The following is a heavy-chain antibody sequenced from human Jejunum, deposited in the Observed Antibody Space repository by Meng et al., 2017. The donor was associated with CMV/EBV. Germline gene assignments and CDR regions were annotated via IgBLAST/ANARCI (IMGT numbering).Heavy chain of an antibody. CDR1: GFTFSNLW. J-gene: IGHJ6*02. CDR2: IKQDGSEK. CDR3: AKDVGAYAGFET. D-gene: IGHD4-23*01. Sequence: AASGFTFSNLWVSWVRQAPGEGLEWVANIKQDGSEKYYVDSMKGRFTISRDKAKNSLYVQMNSLKPEDTALYFCAKDVGAYAGFETWGQGTTVTVSS. V-gene: IGHV3-7*03.